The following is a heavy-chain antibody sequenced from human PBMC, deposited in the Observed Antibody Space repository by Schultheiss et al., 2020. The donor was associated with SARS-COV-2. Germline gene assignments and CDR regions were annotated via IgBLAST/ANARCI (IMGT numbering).Heavy chain of an antibody. J-gene: IGHJ4*02. D-gene: IGHD6-19*01. CDR3: AKGSPGIAVAGMSY. V-gene: IGHV3-30*18. CDR1: GFTFSSYG. CDR2: ISYDGSNK. Sequence: GGSLRLSCAASGFTFSSYGMHWVRQAPGKGLEWVAVISYDGSNKYYADSVKGRFTISRDNSKNTLYLQMNSLRAEDTAVYYCAKGSPGIAVAGMSYWGQGTLVTVSS.